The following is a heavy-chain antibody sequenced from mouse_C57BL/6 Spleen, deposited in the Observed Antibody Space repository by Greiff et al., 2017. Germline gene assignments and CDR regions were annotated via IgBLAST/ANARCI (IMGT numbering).Heavy chain of an antibody. CDR1: GFTFSSYA. CDR2: ISSGGDYI. D-gene: IGHD1-1*01. CDR3: TRDRYYGSSEEDYFDY. V-gene: IGHV5-9-1*02. J-gene: IGHJ2*01. Sequence: EVKVVESGEGLVKPGGSLKLSCAASGFTFSSYAMSWVRQTPEKRLEWVAYISSGGDYIYYADTVKGRFTISRDNARNTLYLQMSSLKSEDTAMYYCTRDRYYGSSEEDYFDYWGQGTTLTVSS.